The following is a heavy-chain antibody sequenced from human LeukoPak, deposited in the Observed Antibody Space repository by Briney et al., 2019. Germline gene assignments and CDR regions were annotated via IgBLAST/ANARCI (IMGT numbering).Heavy chain of an antibody. CDR1: GGSISNDY. CDR2: IYYSGSA. J-gene: IGHJ5*01. V-gene: IGHV4-59*01. CDR3: ARDRTGNNWFDP. Sequence: SETLSLTCSVSGGSISNDYWSWIRLPPGKGLEWIGYIYYSGSANYNPSLSNRVTISVDTSKNQFSLRLSSVTAADTAVYYCARDRTGNNWFDPWSQGTLVTVSS. D-gene: IGHD1-1*01.